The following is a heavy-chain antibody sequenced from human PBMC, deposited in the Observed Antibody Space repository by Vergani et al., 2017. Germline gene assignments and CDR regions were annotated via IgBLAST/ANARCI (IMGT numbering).Heavy chain of an antibody. J-gene: IGHJ4*02. CDR1: GYTFTDHY. V-gene: IGHV7-4-1*02. Sequence: VQLVQSGAEVKKPGATMKISCKVSGYTFTDHYMHWVKQAPGQGLEWMGLINTRTGDPKFAQGFSGRFVFSLNTPVTTAHLQISSLKAEDTAIYYCARMRRSGLDFWGQGTLVTVSS. CDR2: INTRTGDP. D-gene: IGHD1-14*01. CDR3: ARMRRSGLDF.